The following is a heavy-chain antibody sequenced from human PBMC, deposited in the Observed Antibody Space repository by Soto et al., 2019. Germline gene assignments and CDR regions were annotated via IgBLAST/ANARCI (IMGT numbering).Heavy chain of an antibody. V-gene: IGHV1-46*01. CDR3: ARGRAVWGSYRYDWIDP. CDR1: GYTFTSYY. J-gene: IGHJ5*02. Sequence: ASVKVSCKASGYTFTSYYMHWVRQAPGQGLEWMGIINPSGGSTSYAQKFQGRVTMTRDTSTSTVYMELSSLRSEDTAVYYCARGRAVWGSYRYDWIDPWGQGTLVTVSS. CDR2: INPSGGST. D-gene: IGHD3-16*02.